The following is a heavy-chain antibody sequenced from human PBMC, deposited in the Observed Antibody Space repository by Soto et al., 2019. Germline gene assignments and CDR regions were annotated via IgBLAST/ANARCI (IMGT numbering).Heavy chain of an antibody. Sequence: PSETLYLICTVSGGSISSYYWSWIRPPPGKGREWIGYIYYSGSTNYNPSLKSRVTISVDTSKNQFSLKLSSVTAADTAVYYCARQMRGDTISIYYYGMDVWG. CDR3: ARQMRGDTISIYYYGMDV. CDR2: IYYSGST. J-gene: IGHJ6*01. CDR1: GGSISSYY. D-gene: IGHD5-18*01. V-gene: IGHV4-59*01.